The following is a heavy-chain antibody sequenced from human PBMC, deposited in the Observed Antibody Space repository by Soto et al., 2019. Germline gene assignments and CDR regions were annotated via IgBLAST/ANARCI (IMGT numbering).Heavy chain of an antibody. V-gene: IGHV4-39*01. CDR1: GGSISSGSYY. Sequence: SETLSLTCTVSGGSISSGSYYWGWIRQPPGKGLEWIGSIYYSGSTYYNPSLKSRVTISVDTSKNQFSLKLSSVTAADTAVYYCAGVVVVAVWYYYGMDVWGQGTTVTVSS. CDR2: IYYSGST. D-gene: IGHD2-15*01. CDR3: AGVVVVAVWYYYGMDV. J-gene: IGHJ6*02.